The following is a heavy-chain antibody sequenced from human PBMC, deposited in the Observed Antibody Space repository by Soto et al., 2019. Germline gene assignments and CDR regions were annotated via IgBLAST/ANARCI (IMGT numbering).Heavy chain of an antibody. CDR3: AREFIFHY. V-gene: IGHV1-18*01. Sequence: QVQLVQSGAEVKKPGASVKVFCKASGYTFNTYGISWVRQAPGQGLQWMGWISAYNGNTKYGEKLQGRVTMTTDTSTCTAYMELRCLGSDEKAVYYCAREFIFHYWGQGTLGTVSS. CDR1: GYTFNTYG. CDR2: ISAYNGNT. J-gene: IGHJ4*02.